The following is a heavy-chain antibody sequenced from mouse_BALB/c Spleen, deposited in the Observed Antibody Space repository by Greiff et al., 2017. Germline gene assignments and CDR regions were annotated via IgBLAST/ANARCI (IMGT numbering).Heavy chain of an antibody. CDR2: ISSGGSYT. CDR3: TREDYDRYFDY. J-gene: IGHJ2*01. Sequence: EVQLVESGGGFVKPGGSLNLSCASSGFTFSSSTMSWVRQTPEKSLEWVATISSGGSYTYYPDSVKGRFTISRDNAKNTLYLQMSSLKSEDTAMYYCTREDYDRYFDYWGQGTTLTVAS. D-gene: IGHD2-4*01. CDR1: GFTFSSST. V-gene: IGHV5-6-4*01.